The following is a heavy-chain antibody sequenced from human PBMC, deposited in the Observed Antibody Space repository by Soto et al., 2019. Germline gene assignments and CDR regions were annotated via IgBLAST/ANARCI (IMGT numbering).Heavy chain of an antibody. D-gene: IGHD3-22*01. V-gene: IGHV3-30-3*01. CDR1: GFTFSSYA. Sequence: GGSLRLSCAASGFTFSSYAMHWVRQAPGKGLEWVAVISYDGSNKYYADSVKGRFTISRDNSKNTLYLQMNSLRAEDTAVYYCARDGRGYYDSSGYYYPFNWFDPWGQGTLVTVSS. CDR2: ISYDGSNK. J-gene: IGHJ5*02. CDR3: ARDGRGYYDSSGYYYPFNWFDP.